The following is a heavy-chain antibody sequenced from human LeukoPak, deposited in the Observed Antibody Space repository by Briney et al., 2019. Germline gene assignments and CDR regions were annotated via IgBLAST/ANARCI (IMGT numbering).Heavy chain of an antibody. J-gene: IGHJ5*02. CDR2: IYYSGST. CDR3: ARGRTTGTTRFDP. CDR1: GGSISSYY. D-gene: IGHD1-1*01. V-gene: IGHV4-59*01. Sequence: SETLSLTCTVSGGSISSYYWSWIRQPPGKGLEWTGYIYYSGSTNYNPSLKSRVTISVDTSKNQFSLKLSSVTAADTAVYYCARGRTTGTTRFDPWGQGTLVTVSS.